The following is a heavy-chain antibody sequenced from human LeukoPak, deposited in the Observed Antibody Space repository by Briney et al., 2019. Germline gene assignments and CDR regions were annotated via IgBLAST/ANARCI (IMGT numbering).Heavy chain of an antibody. CDR1: GGSISNYY. Sequence: SETLSLTCTVSGGSISNYYWSWLRQPPGKGLEWIGCIYYSGSTKYNPSLKSRVTISIDTSKNQFSLKLSSVTAADTAVYYCARDPSYYYGSGSYYEGDVFDIWGQGTMVTVSS. J-gene: IGHJ3*02. CDR3: ARDPSYYYGSGSYYEGDVFDI. CDR2: IYYSGST. D-gene: IGHD3-10*01. V-gene: IGHV4-59*13.